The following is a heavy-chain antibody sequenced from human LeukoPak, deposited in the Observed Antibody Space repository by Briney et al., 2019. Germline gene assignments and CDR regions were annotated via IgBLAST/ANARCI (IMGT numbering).Heavy chain of an antibody. CDR1: GFTFSSYS. CDR2: ISSNSSYI. Sequence: GGSLRLSCAASGFTFSSYSMHWVRQAPGKGLEWVSSISSNSSYIYYADSVKGRFTISRDNAKNSLYLQMNSLGAEDTAVYYCARVDGILFAYFDYWGQGTLVTVSS. CDR3: ARVDGILFAYFDY. V-gene: IGHV3-21*01. D-gene: IGHD6-19*01. J-gene: IGHJ4*02.